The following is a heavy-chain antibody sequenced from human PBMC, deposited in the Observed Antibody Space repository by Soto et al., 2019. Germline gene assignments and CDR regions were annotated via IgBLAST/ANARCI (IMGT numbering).Heavy chain of an antibody. CDR2: ISSSGSTI. CDR1: GFTFSDYY. J-gene: IGHJ6*03. D-gene: IGHD6-6*01. CDR3: AREGGIAAPLSYYYYMDV. V-gene: IGHV3-11*01. Sequence: GGSLRLSCAASGFTFSDYYMSWIRQAPRKGLEWVSYISSSGSTIYYADSVKGRFTISRDNAKNSLYLQMNSLRAEDTAVYYCAREGGIAAPLSYYYYMDVWGKGTTGTVSS.